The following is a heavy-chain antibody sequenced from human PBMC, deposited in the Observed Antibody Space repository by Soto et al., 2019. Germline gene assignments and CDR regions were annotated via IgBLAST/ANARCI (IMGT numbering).Heavy chain of an antibody. D-gene: IGHD3-22*01. CDR2: IWHDGSRK. CDR3: ARDSRGSHGDY. V-gene: IGHV3-33*01. CDR1: GFIFKDYG. Sequence: QVKLVESGGGVVQPGASLRLSCAASGFIFKDYGMHWVRQAPGKGLEWVAVIWHDGSRKYYADSVRGRFTISRDDSKNTVSLQMNRLRGEDTALYYCARDSRGSHGDYWGQGTLVTVSS. J-gene: IGHJ4*02.